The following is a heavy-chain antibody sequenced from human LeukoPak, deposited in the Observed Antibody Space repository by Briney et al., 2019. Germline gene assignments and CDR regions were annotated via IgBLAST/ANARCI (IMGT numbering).Heavy chain of an antibody. CDR1: GGTFSSYA. CDR3: AREGRGDFWRGYRTKIYYGMDV. D-gene: IGHD3-3*01. CDR2: IIPIFGTA. V-gene: IGHV1-69*13. Sequence: SVKVSCKASGGTFSSYAISWVRQAPGQGLEWMGGIIPIFGTANYAQKFQGRVTITADESTSTAYMELSSLRSEDTAVYYCAREGRGDFWRGYRTKIYYGMDVWGQGTTVTVSS. J-gene: IGHJ6*02.